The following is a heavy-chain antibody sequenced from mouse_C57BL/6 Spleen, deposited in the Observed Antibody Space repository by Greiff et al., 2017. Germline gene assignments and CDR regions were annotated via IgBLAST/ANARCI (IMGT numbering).Heavy chain of an antibody. Sequence: QVQLQQPGAELVKPGASVKLSCKASGYTFTSYWMHWVKQRPGQGLEWIGMIHPNSGSTNYNEKFKSKATLTVDKSSSTAYMQLSSLTSEDSAVYYCERLTYYSGSSYDYFDYWGQGTTLTVS. CDR1: GYTFTSYW. CDR2: IHPNSGST. J-gene: IGHJ2*01. CDR3: ERLTYYSGSSYDYFDY. D-gene: IGHD1-1*01. V-gene: IGHV1-64*01.